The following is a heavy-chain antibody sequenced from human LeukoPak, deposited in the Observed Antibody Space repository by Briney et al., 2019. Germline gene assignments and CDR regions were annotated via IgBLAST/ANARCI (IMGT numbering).Heavy chain of an antibody. Sequence: PSETLSLTCAVYGGSFSGYYWSWVRQAPGKGLEWVSVIYSGGSTYYADSVKGRFTISRDNSKNTLYLQMNSLRAEDTAVYYCARPRITMALGAFDIWGQGTMVTVSS. CDR2: IYSGGST. CDR1: GGSFSGYY. V-gene: IGHV3-53*01. CDR3: ARPRITMALGAFDI. D-gene: IGHD3-10*01. J-gene: IGHJ3*02.